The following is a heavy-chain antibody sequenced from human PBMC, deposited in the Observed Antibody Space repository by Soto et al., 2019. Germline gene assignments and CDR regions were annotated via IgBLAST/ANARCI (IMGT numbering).Heavy chain of an antibody. V-gene: IGHV3-23*01. D-gene: IGHD3-9*01. CDR2: ISGSGGST. CDR3: AKVFKDDILTGPGD. J-gene: IGHJ4*02. Sequence: GGSLRLSCAASGFTFSSYAMSWVRQAPGKGLEWVSAISGSGGSTYYADSVKGRFTISRDNSKNTLYLQMNSLRAEDTAVYYCAKVFKDDILTGPGDWGQGTLVTVSS. CDR1: GFTFSSYA.